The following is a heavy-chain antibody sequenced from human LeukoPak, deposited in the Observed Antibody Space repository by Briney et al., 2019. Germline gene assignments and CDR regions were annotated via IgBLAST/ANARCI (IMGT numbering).Heavy chain of an antibody. J-gene: IGHJ4*02. CDR1: GYSFTGYY. CDR2: INPNSGGT. V-gene: IGHV1-2*02. Sequence: GASVKVSCKASGYSFTGYYMHWVRQAPGQGLEWMGWINPNSGGTHYAQKFQGRVTMTRDTSINTAYMELRRVRSDDTAVYYCAKSAQYSSAWFTGSFGYWGQGTLVTVSS. D-gene: IGHD6-13*01. CDR3: AKSAQYSSAWFTGSFGY.